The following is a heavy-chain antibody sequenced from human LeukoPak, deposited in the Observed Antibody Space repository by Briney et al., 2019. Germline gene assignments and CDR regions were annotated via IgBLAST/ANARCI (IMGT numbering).Heavy chain of an antibody. V-gene: IGHV4-31*03. J-gene: IGHJ4*02. CDR3: AREPITMPSAGYDY. Sequence: SETLSLTCTVSGGSIGSGGYYWSWIRQHPGKGLEWIGYIYYSGSTYYNPSLKSRVTISVDTSKNQFSLKLSSVTAADTAVYYCAREPITMPSAGYDYWGQGTLVTVSS. CDR1: GGSIGSGGYY. CDR2: IYYSGST. D-gene: IGHD3-10*01.